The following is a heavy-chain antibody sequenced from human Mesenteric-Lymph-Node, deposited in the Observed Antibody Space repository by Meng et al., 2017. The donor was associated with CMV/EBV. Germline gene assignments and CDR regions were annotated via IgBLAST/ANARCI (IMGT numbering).Heavy chain of an antibody. CDR2: IKQDGSER. V-gene: IGHV3-7*01. J-gene: IGHJ6*02. D-gene: IGHD2-21*01. CDR1: GVTFSHYG. Sequence: GGSLRLSCTASGVTFSHYGIHWVRLAPGKGLEWVANIKQDGSERYYVDSVKGRFTISRDNAKNSLYLQMDSLRVEDTAVYYCVRQKCGGDCDMDVWGQGTTVTVSS. CDR3: VRQKCGGDCDMDV.